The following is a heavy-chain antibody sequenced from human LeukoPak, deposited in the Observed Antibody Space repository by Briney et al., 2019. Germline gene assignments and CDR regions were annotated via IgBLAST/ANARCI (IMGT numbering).Heavy chain of an antibody. CDR3: ARYGDFEGPY. J-gene: IGHJ4*02. CDR1: GFTFSSYE. CDR2: ISSSGSTI. V-gene: IGHV3-48*03. D-gene: IGHD4-17*01. Sequence: GGSLRLSCAASGFTFSSYEMNWVRQAPGKGLEWVSYISSSGSTIYYADSVKGRFTISRDNARNSLYLQMNSLTGEDTAVYFCARYGDFEGPYWGQGTLVTVSS.